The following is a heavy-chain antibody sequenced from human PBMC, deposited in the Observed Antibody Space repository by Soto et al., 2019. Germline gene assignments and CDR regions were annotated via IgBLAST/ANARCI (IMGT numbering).Heavy chain of an antibody. CDR1: GYTFSSYD. CDR2: LNPNSGDT. V-gene: IGHV1-8*01. J-gene: IGHJ4*02. CDR3: ATSGGGWYLY. D-gene: IGHD6-19*01. Sequence: QVQLVQSGAEVKKPGASVKVSCKASGYTFSSYDINWVRQATGQGLEWMGWLNPNSGDTGYAQKFQGRVTLTRNTSINTPYIELSILTSDDTAVYYCATSGGGWYLYWGQGTLVTVSS.